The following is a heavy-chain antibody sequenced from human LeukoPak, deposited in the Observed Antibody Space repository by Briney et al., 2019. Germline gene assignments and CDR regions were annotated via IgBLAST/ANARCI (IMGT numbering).Heavy chain of an antibody. Sequence: ETLSLTCTVSGGSISSYYWSWVRQAPGKGLEWVSFIYSGGSTQYSDSVKGRFTISRDNSKNTLYLQMNSLRAEDTAVYYCARDEVGAIMIYYFDYWGQGTLVTVSS. CDR1: GGSISSYY. J-gene: IGHJ4*02. V-gene: IGHV3-53*01. CDR2: IYSGGST. CDR3: ARDEVGAIMIYYFDY. D-gene: IGHD1-26*01.